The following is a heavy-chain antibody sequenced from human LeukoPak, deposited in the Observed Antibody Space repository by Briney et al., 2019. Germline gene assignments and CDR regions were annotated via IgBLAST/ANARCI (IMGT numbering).Heavy chain of an antibody. V-gene: IGHV3-30*02. CDR2: IRYDGSNK. Sequence: GGSLRLSCAASGFTFSSYGMHWVRQAPGKGLEWVAFIRYDGSNKYYADSVKGRFTISRDNSKNTLYLRMNSLRAEDTAVYYCAKDRSSGWRPQFDYWGQGTLVTVSS. CDR3: AKDRSSGWRPQFDY. CDR1: GFTFSSYG. J-gene: IGHJ4*02. D-gene: IGHD6-19*01.